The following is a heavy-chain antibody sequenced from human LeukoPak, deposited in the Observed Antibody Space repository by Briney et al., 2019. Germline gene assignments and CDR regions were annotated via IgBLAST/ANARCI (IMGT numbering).Heavy chain of an antibody. Sequence: TGGSLRLSCAASGFTFSSYAMHWVRQAPGKGLEWVAVISYDGSNKYYADSVKGRFTISRDNSKNTLYLQMNSLRAEDTAVYYCAKDSSSWPLDYWGQGTLVTVSS. D-gene: IGHD6-13*01. CDR1: GFTFSSYA. J-gene: IGHJ4*02. V-gene: IGHV3-30*04. CDR2: ISYDGSNK. CDR3: AKDSSSWPLDY.